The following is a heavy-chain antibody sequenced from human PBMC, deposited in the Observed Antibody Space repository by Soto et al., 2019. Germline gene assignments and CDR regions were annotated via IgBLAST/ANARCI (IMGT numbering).Heavy chain of an antibody. Sequence: WGSLTLSCSASGFTFSSYAMSWVRQAPGKGLEWVSAISGSGGSTYYADSVKGRFTISRDNSKNTLYLQMNSLRAEDTAVYYCAKSFRYDFRSGYRDEYCFDNWGQGTLVTVS. D-gene: IGHD3-3*01. J-gene: IGHJ4*02. CDR2: ISGSGGST. CDR3: AKSFRYDFRSGYRDEYCFDN. CDR1: GFTFSSYA. V-gene: IGHV3-23*01.